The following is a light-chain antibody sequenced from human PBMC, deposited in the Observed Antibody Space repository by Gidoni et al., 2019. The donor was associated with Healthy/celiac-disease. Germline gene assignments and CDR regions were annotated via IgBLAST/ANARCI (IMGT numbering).Light chain of an antibody. V-gene: IGLV3-1*01. J-gene: IGLJ2*01. Sequence: SYELTQPPSVSVSPGQTARITCSGDKLGDKYACWYQQKPGQSLVLVIYQDSKRPSGIPERFSGSNSGNTATLTISGTQAMDEADYYCQAWDSSTSVVFGGGTKLTVL. CDR3: QAWDSSTSVV. CDR2: QDS. CDR1: KLGDKY.